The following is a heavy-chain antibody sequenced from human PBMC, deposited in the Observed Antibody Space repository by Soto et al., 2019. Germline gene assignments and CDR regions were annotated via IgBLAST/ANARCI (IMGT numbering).Heavy chain of an antibody. CDR2: IGDSGGMP. CDR3: AKVISTGIHRGYLDY. CDR1: GFTFSNNA. Sequence: PGGSLRLSCAASGFTFSNNAMSWVRQAPGKGLEWVSLIGDSGGMPYHPESVKGRFTISRDTSGNTLYLQMNSLRVEDTAVYYCAKVISTGIHRGYLDYWGQGTLVTVSS. V-gene: IGHV3-23*01. J-gene: IGHJ4*02. D-gene: IGHD3-10*01.